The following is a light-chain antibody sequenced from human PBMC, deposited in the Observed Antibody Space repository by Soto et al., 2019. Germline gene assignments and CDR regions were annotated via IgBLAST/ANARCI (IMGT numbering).Light chain of an antibody. CDR1: SSDAGNYNF. CDR2: EDS. V-gene: IGLV2-23*01. Sequence: QSALTQPASVSGSPGQSITISCTGTSSDAGNYNFVSWYQQHPGKAPKVIIYEDSTRPSAVSNRISGSKSGNTASLTISGLQAEDEADYYCCSYAGSSTSWVFGGGTKLTVL. CDR3: CSYAGSSTSWV. J-gene: IGLJ3*02.